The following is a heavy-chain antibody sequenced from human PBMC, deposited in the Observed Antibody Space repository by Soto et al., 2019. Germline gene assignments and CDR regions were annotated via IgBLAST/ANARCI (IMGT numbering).Heavy chain of an antibody. D-gene: IGHD5-18*01. CDR2: IIPIFGTA. Sequence: QVQLVQSGAEVKKPGSSVKVSCKASGCTFSSYAISWVRQAPGQGLEWMGGIIPIFGTANYAQKFQGRVTITADKSTSTAYMELSSLISEDKAVYYCARESQIQLWVFVDYWGQGTLVTVAS. V-gene: IGHV1-69*06. CDR1: GCTFSSYA. J-gene: IGHJ4*02. CDR3: ARESQIQLWVFVDY.